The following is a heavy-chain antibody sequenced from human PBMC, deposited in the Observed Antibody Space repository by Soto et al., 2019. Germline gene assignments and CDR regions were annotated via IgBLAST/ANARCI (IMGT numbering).Heavy chain of an antibody. CDR1: GFTFSSYG. CDR2: ISYDGTDK. Sequence: LRLSCAASGFTFSSYGIHWVRQAPGKGLEWVALISYDGTDKYYADSVKGRFTISRDNSKNTLYLQMSSLGPEDTAVYYCVKERYAQLWLEDYGMDVWGQGTTVTVSS. J-gene: IGHJ6*02. V-gene: IGHV3-30*18. CDR3: VKERYAQLWLEDYGMDV. D-gene: IGHD5-18*01.